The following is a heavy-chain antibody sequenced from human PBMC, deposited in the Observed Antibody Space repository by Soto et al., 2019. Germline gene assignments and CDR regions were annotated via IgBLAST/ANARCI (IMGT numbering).Heavy chain of an antibody. Sequence: QVQLVESGGGVVQPGRSLRLSCAASGFTFSTYAMHWVRQAPGKGLEWVAIISSDRYSKYYADFVKGRFTISRDNSKNRLYLQMNSLRTEDTAVFYCAREVYDFWSGFPGYWGQGTMVTVTS. J-gene: IGHJ4*02. CDR3: AREVYDFWSGFPGY. D-gene: IGHD3-3*01. V-gene: IGHV3-30-3*01. CDR2: ISSDRYSK. CDR1: GFTFSTYA.